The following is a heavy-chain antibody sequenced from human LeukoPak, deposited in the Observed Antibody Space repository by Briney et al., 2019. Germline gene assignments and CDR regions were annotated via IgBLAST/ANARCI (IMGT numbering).Heavy chain of an antibody. Sequence: GGSLRLSCAASGFTFSSYTMKWVRQAPGKGLEWVSSISSSSSYIYYADSVKGRFTISRDNAKNSLYLQMNSLRAEDTAVYYCARHRWFGELLPDYWGQGTLVTVSS. V-gene: IGHV3-21*04. CDR1: GFTFSSYT. D-gene: IGHD3-10*01. CDR2: ISSSSSYI. J-gene: IGHJ4*02. CDR3: ARHRWFGELLPDY.